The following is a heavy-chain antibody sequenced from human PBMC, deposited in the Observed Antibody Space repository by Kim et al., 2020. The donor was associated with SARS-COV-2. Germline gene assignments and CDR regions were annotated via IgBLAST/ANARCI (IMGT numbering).Heavy chain of an antibody. V-gene: IGHV4-31*03. J-gene: IGHJ4*02. D-gene: IGHD6-13*01. Sequence: SQTLSLTCTVSGGSISSGGYYWSWIRQHPGKGLEWIGYIYYSGSTYYNPSLKSRVTISVDTSKNQFSLKLSSVTAADTAVYYCARSRIAAAGTGGLDYWGQGTLVTVSS. CDR2: IYYSGST. CDR1: GGSISSGGYY. CDR3: ARSRIAAAGTGGLDY.